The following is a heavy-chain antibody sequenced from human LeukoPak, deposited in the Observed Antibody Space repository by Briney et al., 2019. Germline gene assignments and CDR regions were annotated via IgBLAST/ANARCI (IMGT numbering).Heavy chain of an antibody. Sequence: GGSLRLSCAASGFTFSSYEMNWVRQAPGKGLEWVSYVLNSGTTTYYADSVKGRFTISRDNAKNSLYLQMNSLRAEDTGVYYCARDPPDYWGQGILVTVSS. CDR1: GFTFSSYE. CDR2: VLNSGTTT. J-gene: IGHJ4*02. CDR3: ARDPPDY. V-gene: IGHV3-48*03.